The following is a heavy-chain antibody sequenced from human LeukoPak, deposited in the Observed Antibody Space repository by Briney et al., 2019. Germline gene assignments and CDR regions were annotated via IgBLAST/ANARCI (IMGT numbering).Heavy chain of an antibody. CDR2: IDRDGGVR. Sequence: PGGSLRLSCAASGFIFSSYWMSWVRQTPEKGREFVGNIDRDGGVRNYMDSLKGRCTISRDNGKNSLYLEINSLRADDTAVYYCARDPGSSAFDLWGRGALVTVSS. J-gene: IGHJ4*02. V-gene: IGHV3-7*01. CDR3: ARDPGSSAFDL. CDR1: GFIFSSYW. D-gene: IGHD1-14*01.